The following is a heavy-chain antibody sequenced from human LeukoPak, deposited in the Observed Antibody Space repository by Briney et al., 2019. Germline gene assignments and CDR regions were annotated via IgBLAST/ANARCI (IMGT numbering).Heavy chain of an antibody. V-gene: IGHV4-61*02. J-gene: IGHJ4*02. CDR2: IYTSGST. Sequence: PSETLSLTCTVSGGSISSSSYYWSWIRQPAGKGLEWIGRIYTSGSTNYNPSLKSRVTMSVDTSKNQFSLKLSSVTAADTAVYYCARNPRDDIVAPYYFDYWGQGTLVTVSS. CDR1: GGSISSSSYY. CDR3: ARNPRDDIVAPYYFDY. D-gene: IGHD5-12*01.